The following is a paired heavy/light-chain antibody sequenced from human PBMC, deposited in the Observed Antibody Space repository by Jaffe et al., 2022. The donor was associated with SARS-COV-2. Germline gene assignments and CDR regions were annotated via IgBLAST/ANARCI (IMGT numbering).Heavy chain of an antibody. Sequence: QAQLQESGPGLVKSSETLSLTCTVSGGSTNYFYWSWIRQPPGKGLEWIGYIHYTGTTDYNPSLKSRLTMSVDTSKNQFSLRLSSVTATDTAVYYCARGQGGYSVWGQGTLVTVSS. CDR3: ARGQGGYSV. J-gene: IGHJ4*02. D-gene: IGHD1-26*01. CDR2: IHYTGTT. CDR1: GGSTNYFY. V-gene: IGHV4-59*01.
Light chain of an antibody. V-gene: IGKV3-20*01. CDR2: GAS. J-gene: IGKJ4*01. CDR3: QQYGSSPVS. CDR1: QSVSSYY. Sequence: EIMLAQSPVTLSLSPGERATLSCRASQSVSSYYLAWFQHKPGQAPRLLIYGASNRATGIPDRFSGRGSGTDFTLTISRLEPEDFAVYYCQQYGSSPVSFGGGTKVEIK.